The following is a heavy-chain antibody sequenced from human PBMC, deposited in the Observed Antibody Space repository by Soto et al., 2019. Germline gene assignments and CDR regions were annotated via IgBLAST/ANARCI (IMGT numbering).Heavy chain of an antibody. J-gene: IGHJ6*02. D-gene: IGHD2-2*01. CDR2: ISAYNGNT. CDR3: AREEDIVVVPATNDYGMDV. CDR1: GYTFTSYG. Sequence: GASVKVSCKASGYTFTSYGISWVRQAPGQGLERMGWISAYNGNTNYAQKLQGRVTMTTDTSTSTAYMELRSLRSDDTAVYYCAREEDIVVVPATNDYGMDVWRQGTTVTVSS. V-gene: IGHV1-18*01.